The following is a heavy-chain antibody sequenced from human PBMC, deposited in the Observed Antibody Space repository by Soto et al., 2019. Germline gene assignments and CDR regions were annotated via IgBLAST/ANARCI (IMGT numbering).Heavy chain of an antibody. V-gene: IGHV2-5*02. Sequence: QITLKESGPTLVKPTQTLTLTCTFSGFSLSTSGGGVGWIRQPPGKALEWLAVIYWDDDKRYSPSLKSRLTITKDTSTRQLVLTMTNLDPVDTATYYCVHDFWSGYSDGYYFDYWGQGTLVTVSS. CDR3: VHDFWSGYSDGYYFDY. CDR1: GFSLSTSGGG. CDR2: IYWDDDK. D-gene: IGHD3-3*01. J-gene: IGHJ4*02.